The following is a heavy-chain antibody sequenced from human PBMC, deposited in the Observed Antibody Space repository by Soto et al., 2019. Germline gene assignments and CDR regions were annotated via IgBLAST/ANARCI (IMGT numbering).Heavy chain of an antibody. J-gene: IGHJ6*02. Sequence: ASVKVSCKASGYSFTTYGISWVRQAPGQGLEWMGWISGYNGDTNNAQKFQDRVTMTIDRSTTTAYLELRSLTSDDTAVYYCANSGQPSYFYYGMDVWGQGTTVTVSS. CDR1: GYSFTTYG. V-gene: IGHV1-18*01. CDR3: ANSGQPSYFYYGMDV. CDR2: ISGYNGDT. D-gene: IGHD1-26*01.